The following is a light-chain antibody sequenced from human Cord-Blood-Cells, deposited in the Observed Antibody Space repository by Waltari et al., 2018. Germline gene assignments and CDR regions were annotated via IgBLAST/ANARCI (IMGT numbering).Light chain of an antibody. J-gene: IGKJ3*01. V-gene: IGKV1-39*01. CDR3: QQSYSTPFT. CDR1: QSISSY. Sequence: DIQMTQSPSSLSVSVGDRVTITCRASQSISSYLNWYQQKPGKAPKLLIDASSSLQSGVPSRFSGSGSGTDFTLTISSLQPEDFATYYCQQSYSTPFTFGPGTKVDIK. CDR2: ASS.